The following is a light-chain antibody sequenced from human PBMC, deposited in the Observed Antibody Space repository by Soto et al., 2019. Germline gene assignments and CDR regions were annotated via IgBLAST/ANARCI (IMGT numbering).Light chain of an antibody. V-gene: IGKV1-5*03. J-gene: IGKJ4*01. CDR3: QQYDSYLLT. CDR1: QSISSW. CDR2: KAS. Sequence: IQMTQSPSTLSASVGDRVTITCRASQSISSWLAWYQQKPGKAPNLLIYKASSLESGVPSRFSGSGSGTEFTLTVSSLQPDDFATYYCQQYDSYLLTSGGGTKV.